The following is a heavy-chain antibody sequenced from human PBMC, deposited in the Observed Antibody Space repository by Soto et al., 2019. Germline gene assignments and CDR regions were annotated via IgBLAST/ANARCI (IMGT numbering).Heavy chain of an antibody. CDR3: ARGLLDYCSSTRCPTPYYYYYSGMDV. D-gene: IGHD2-2*01. Sequence: PGGSLRLFCAPSGFTVSSNYMSWVRQAPGKGLEWVSVIYSGGSTYYADSVKGRFTISRDNSKNTLYLQMNSLRAEDTAVYYCARGLLDYCSSTRCPTPYYYYYSGMDVWGQGTTVTVSS. J-gene: IGHJ6*02. CDR1: GFTVSSNY. V-gene: IGHV3-53*01. CDR2: IYSGGST.